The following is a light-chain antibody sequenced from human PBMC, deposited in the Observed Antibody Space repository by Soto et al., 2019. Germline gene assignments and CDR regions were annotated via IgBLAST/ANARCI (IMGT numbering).Light chain of an antibody. Sequence: EIVLTQSPGTLSLSPGERATLSCRASQSVSSSYLAWYQQKPGQAPRLIIYGASSRATGIPDAFSGSGSGTDFTLTFSTLEPEDFGVYSCQQYGSSPYTFGQGTKLEI. CDR2: GAS. V-gene: IGKV3-20*01. CDR1: QSVSSSY. J-gene: IGKJ2*01. CDR3: QQYGSSPYT.